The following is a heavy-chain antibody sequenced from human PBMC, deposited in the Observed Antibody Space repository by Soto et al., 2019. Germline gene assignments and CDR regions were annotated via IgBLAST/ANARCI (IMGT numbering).Heavy chain of an antibody. CDR1: KFTFTSAW. Sequence: VHLVESGGGLVKPGGSLRLSCAVSKFTFTSAWLTWVRQAPGKGLEWVARIKSRTSGETTDYAAPVQGRFTISRDEATATVDLQMTSLNSEDTAIYYCVIDIAASGVGELDYGGQGTLVTVSS. CDR3: VIDIAASGVGELDY. J-gene: IGHJ4*02. V-gene: IGHV3-15*01. CDR2: IKSRTSGETT. D-gene: IGHD5-12*01.